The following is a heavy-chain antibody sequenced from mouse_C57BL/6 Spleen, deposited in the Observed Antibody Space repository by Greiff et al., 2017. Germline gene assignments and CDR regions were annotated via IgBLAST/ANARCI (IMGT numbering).Heavy chain of an antibody. CDR3: ARTGPTGFDY. J-gene: IGHJ2*01. V-gene: IGHV1-52*01. Sequence: VKLVESGAELVRPGSSVKLSCKASGYTFTSYWMHWVKQRPIQGLEWIGNIDPSDSETHYNQKFKDKATLTVDKSSSTAYMQLSSLTSEDSAVYYCARTGPTGFDYWGQGTTLTVSS. CDR2: IDPSDSET. CDR1: GYTFTSYW. D-gene: IGHD1-1*01.